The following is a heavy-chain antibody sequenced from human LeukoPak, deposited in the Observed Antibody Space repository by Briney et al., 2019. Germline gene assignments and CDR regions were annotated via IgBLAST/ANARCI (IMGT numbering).Heavy chain of an antibody. CDR3: AREYDLLTAYYTDLGY. CDR2: VGGGDDI. Sequence: PGGSLRLSCAASGFTFNIYGMSWVRQAPGKGLEWVASVGGGDDIHYADSVKGRFTVSRDDAKNTVYLQMNSLRAEDTAVYYCAREYDLLTAYYTDLGYWGQGTLVTVSS. V-gene: IGHV3-23*01. J-gene: IGHJ4*02. D-gene: IGHD3-9*01. CDR1: GFTFNIYG.